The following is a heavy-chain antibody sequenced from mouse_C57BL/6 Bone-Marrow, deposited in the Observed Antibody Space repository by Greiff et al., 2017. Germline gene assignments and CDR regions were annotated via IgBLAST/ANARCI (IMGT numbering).Heavy chain of an antibody. J-gene: IGHJ1*03. CDR3: ARWGDGYPQGYFDV. CDR2: IDPSDSET. V-gene: IGHV1-52*01. D-gene: IGHD2-3*01. Sequence: QVQLQQPGAELVRPGSSVKLSCKASGYTFTSYWMHWVKQRPIQGLEWIGNIDPSDSETHYNQKFKDKATLTVDKSSSTAYMQLSSLTSEDSAVYYCARWGDGYPQGYFDVWGTGTTVTVSS. CDR1: GYTFTSYW.